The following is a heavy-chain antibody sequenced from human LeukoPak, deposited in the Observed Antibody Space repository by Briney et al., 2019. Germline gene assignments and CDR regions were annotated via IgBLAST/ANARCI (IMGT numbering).Heavy chain of an antibody. Sequence: PSETLSLTCAVSGDSVSSGGYYWTWIRQHPGKGLEWIGYISNSGTTSYNPSLKSRVSISVDTSNNQFSLRLSSVTAADTAVYYCARDRPYSGSHGGDYWGQGTLVTVSS. CDR1: GDSVSSGGYY. D-gene: IGHD1-26*01. V-gene: IGHV4-31*11. J-gene: IGHJ4*02. CDR3: ARDRPYSGSHGGDY. CDR2: ISNSGTT.